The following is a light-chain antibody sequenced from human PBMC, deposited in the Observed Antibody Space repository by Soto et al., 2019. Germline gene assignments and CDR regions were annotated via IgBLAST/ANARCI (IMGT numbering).Light chain of an antibody. Sequence: QSVLTHPPSVSGAPGQRVTISCTGSSSNIGAGYDVHWYQQLPGTAPKLLIYGNSNRPSGVPDRFSGSKSGTSASLAITGLRAEDEADYYCQSYDSSLSGYVFGTGTKLTVL. CDR1: SSNIGAGYD. CDR2: GNS. J-gene: IGLJ1*01. CDR3: QSYDSSLSGYV. V-gene: IGLV1-40*01.